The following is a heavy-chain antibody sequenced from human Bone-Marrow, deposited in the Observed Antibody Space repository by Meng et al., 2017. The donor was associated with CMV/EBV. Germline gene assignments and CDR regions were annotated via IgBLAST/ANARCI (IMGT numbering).Heavy chain of an antibody. CDR1: GGSISSYY. D-gene: IGHD1-1*01. Sequence: SETLSLTCTVSGGSISSYYWSWIRQPPGKGLEWIGYIYYSGSTNNNPSLKSRVTIAVDTSKNQFSLKLSSVADADTAVYYCARSKSLEVYFAYWGQGTRVTGSS. CDR3: ARSKSLEVYFAY. CDR2: IYYSGST. V-gene: IGHV4-59*01. J-gene: IGHJ4*02.